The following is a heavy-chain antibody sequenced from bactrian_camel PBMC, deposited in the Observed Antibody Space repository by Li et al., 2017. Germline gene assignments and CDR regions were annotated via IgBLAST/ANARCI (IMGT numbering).Heavy chain of an antibody. CDR2: IDSLHMT. CDR3: NALCGPWIEINY. V-gene: IGHV3S53*01. Sequence: VQLVESGGGSVQSGGSLRLSCAVSADTTTDYCMGWVRQAPGEERVQVAVIDSLHMTSYADSVKGRFTISRDNAKNTLYLQMNSLKPEDTAMYQCNALCGPWIEINYWGQGTQVTVS. D-gene: IGHD8*01. J-gene: IGHJ4*01. CDR1: ADTTTDYC.